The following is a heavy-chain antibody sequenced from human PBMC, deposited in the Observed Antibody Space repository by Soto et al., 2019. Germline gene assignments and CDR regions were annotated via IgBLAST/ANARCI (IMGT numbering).Heavy chain of an antibody. CDR2: IYYSGST. J-gene: IGHJ4*02. CDR1: GGSINSGDYH. CDR3: ARHWGDNGYFDY. Sequence: SETLSLTCTVSGGSINSGDYHWSWIRQSPGKGLEWIGAIYYSGSTYYNPSLKSRITISVDTSKNQFSLKLSSVTAADTAVYYCARHWGDNGYFDYWGQGTLVTVSS. D-gene: IGHD2-21*02. V-gene: IGHV4-30-4*01.